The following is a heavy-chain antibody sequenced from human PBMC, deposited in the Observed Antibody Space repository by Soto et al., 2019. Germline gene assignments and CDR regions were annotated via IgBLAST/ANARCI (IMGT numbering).Heavy chain of an antibody. CDR3: TTMLDYGDYLRDY. J-gene: IGHJ4*02. CDR1: GFTFSNAW. V-gene: IGHV3-15*07. D-gene: IGHD4-17*01. Sequence: EVQLVESGGGLVKPGGSLRLSCAASGFTFSNAWMNWVRQAPGKGLEWVGRIKSKTDGGTIDYAAPVNDRVTISRDDSKNTLYLQINSLKTDDTAVYYCTTMLDYGDYLRDYWGQGTLVTVSS. CDR2: IKSKTDGGTI.